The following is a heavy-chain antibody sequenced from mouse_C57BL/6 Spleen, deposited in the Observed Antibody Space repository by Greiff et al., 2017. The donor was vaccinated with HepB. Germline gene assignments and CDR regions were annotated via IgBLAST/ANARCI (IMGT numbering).Heavy chain of an antibody. D-gene: IGHD1-1*01. J-gene: IGHJ2*01. CDR2: INPSSGYT. CDR1: GYTFTSYW. CDR3: APYGSSYGYFDY. V-gene: IGHV1-7*01. Sequence: QVHVKQSGAELAKPGASVKLSCKASGYTFTSYWMHWVKQRPGQGLEWIGYINPSSGYTKYNQKFKDKATLTADKSSSTAYMQLSSLTYEDSAVYYCAPYGSSYGYFDYWGQGTTLTVSS.